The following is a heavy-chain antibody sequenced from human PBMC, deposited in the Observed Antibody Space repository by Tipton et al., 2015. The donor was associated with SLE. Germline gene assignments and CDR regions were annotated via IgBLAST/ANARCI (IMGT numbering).Heavy chain of an antibody. CDR1: GGSFSAFY. CDR3: AREELGIAFDY. Sequence: LSLTCAVYGGSFSAFYWSWIRQAPRKGLEWVSYISSSGSTIYYADSVKGRFTISRDNAKNSLYLQMNSLRAEDTAVYYCAREELGIAFDYWGQGTLVTVSS. CDR2: ISSSGSTI. V-gene: IGHV3-11*04. D-gene: IGHD7-27*01. J-gene: IGHJ4*02.